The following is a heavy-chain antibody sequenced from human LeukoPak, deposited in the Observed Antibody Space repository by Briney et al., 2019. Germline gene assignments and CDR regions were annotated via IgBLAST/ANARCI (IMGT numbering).Heavy chain of an antibody. CDR2: ISAYNGNT. V-gene: IGHV1-18*01. D-gene: IGHD5-18*01. Sequence: GASVKVSCKASGYTFTSYGISWVRQAPGQGLEWMGWISAYNGNTNYAQKLQGRVTMTTDTSTSTAYMELSSLRSEDTAVYYCFTAMVLYYFDYWGQGTLVTISS. CDR3: FTAMVLYYFDY. J-gene: IGHJ4*02. CDR1: GYTFTSYG.